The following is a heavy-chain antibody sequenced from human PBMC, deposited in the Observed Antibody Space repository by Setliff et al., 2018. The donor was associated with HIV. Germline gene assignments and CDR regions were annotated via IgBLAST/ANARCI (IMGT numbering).Heavy chain of an antibody. D-gene: IGHD2-2*01. Sequence: PDTLSLTCGVSGYSMSSGYYWAWIRQPPGKGLEWIGNVYHTGSTYYNPSLKSRVTISVDTSKNQFPLKLSSVIAADTAVYYCARHAAGPDGPFDYWGQGTLVTVSS. V-gene: IGHV4-38-2*01. CDR1: GYSMSSGYY. J-gene: IGHJ4*02. CDR3: ARHAAGPDGPFDY. CDR2: VYHTGST.